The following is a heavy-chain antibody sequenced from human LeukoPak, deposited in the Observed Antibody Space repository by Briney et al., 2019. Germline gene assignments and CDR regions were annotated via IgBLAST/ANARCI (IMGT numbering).Heavy chain of an antibody. CDR2: IYYSGST. CDR3: ARESCTNGFFYHFDF. J-gene: IGHJ4*02. D-gene: IGHD2-8*01. V-gene: IGHV4-59*01. Sequence: SETLSLTCTVSGGSISPYYWNWIRQPPGKGLEWIGYIYYSGSTNYSPSLKSRVTILVDTSKNQFSLKLSSVTAADTAVYYCARESCTNGFFYHFDFWGQGTLVTVSS. CDR1: GGSISPYY.